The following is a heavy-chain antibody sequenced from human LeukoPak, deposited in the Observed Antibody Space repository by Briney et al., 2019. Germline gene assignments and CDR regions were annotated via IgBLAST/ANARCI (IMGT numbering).Heavy chain of an antibody. V-gene: IGHV3-23*01. CDR2: ISGSGGST. J-gene: IGHJ6*02. CDR3: AKVSGGGLYYDGMDV. D-gene: IGHD1-14*01. Sequence: PGGSLRLSCAASGFTFSSYAMSWVRQAPGKGLEWVSAISGSGGSTYYADSVKGRFTISRDSSKNTLYLQMSSLRAEDTAVYYCAKVSGGGLYYDGMDVWGQGTTVTVSS. CDR1: GFTFSSYA.